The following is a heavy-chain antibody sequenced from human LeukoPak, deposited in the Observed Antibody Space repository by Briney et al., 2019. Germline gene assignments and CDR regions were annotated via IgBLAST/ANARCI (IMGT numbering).Heavy chain of an antibody. CDR2: ISGSGGST. J-gene: IGHJ4*02. D-gene: IGHD3-10*01. V-gene: IGHV3-23*01. CDR1: GFTFSSYG. CDR3: AKGPYGSGSYPIDY. Sequence: GGTLRLSCAASGFTFSSYGMSWVRQAPGKGLEWVSAISGSGGSTYYADSVKGRFTISRDNSKNTLYLQMNSLRAEDTAVYYCAKGPYGSGSYPIDYWGQGTLVTVSS.